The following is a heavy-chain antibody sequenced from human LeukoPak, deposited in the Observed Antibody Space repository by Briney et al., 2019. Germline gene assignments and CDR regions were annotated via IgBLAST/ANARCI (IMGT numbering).Heavy chain of an antibody. D-gene: IGHD3-22*01. CDR2: ISSSGSTI. CDR1: GFTFSDYY. V-gene: IGHV3-11*01. Sequence: GGSLRLSCAASGFTFSDYYMSWIRQAPGKGLEWVSYISSSGSTIYYADSVKGRFTISRDNAKNSLYLQMNSLRAEDTAVYYGGRKNRIVVVGRMRGGGYFDLWGRGTLVTVSS. CDR3: GRKNRIVVVGRMRGGGYFDL. J-gene: IGHJ2*01.